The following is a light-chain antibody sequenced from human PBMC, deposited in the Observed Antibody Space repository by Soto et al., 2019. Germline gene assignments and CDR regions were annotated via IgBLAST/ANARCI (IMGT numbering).Light chain of an antibody. CDR2: GAS. V-gene: IGKV3-15*01. CDR3: QQYNNWPPRAWT. CDR1: QSVSSN. J-gene: IGKJ1*01. Sequence: EIVMTQSPATLSVSPGERATLSCRASQSVSSNLAWYQQKPGQAPRLHIYGASTRATCIPARFSGSGSGTEFTLTISSLQSEDFAVYYCQQYNNWPPRAWTFGQGTKVEIK.